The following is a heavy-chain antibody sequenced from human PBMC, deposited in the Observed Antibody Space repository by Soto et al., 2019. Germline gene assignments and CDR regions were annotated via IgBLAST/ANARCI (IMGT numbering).Heavy chain of an antibody. CDR2: ISADGSNK. Sequence: QVQLVESGGGVVQPGRSLRLSCAASGFTFSSYAMHWVRQAPGKGLEWVALISADGSNKYYADSVKGRFTISRDNSKNTLYLQMNSLRAEDTAVYYCARVYCSSTSCNYYYYYYGMDVWGQGTTVTVSS. D-gene: IGHD2-2*01. CDR3: ARVYCSSTSCNYYYYYYGMDV. V-gene: IGHV3-30-3*01. CDR1: GFTFSSYA. J-gene: IGHJ6*02.